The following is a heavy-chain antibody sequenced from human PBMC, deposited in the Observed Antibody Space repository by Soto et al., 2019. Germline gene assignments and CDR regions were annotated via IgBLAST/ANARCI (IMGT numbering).Heavy chain of an antibody. D-gene: IGHD1-26*01. CDR2: ISYDGSNK. Sequence: SLRLSCAASGFTFSSYGMHWVRQAPGKGLEWVAVISYDGSNKYYADSVKGRFTISRDNSKNTLYLQMNSLRAEDTAVYYCAKEWESTKFSGSFDPWGQGTLVTVSS. V-gene: IGHV3-30*18. CDR1: GFTFSSYG. J-gene: IGHJ5*02. CDR3: AKEWESTKFSGSFDP.